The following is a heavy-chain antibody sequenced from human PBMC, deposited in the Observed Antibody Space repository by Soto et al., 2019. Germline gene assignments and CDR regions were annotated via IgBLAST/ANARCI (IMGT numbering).Heavy chain of an antibody. D-gene: IGHD2-21*02. CDR1: GGSISSYY. CDR3: ARDNGGNSFRRFDP. J-gene: IGHJ5*02. Sequence: PSETLSLTCTVSGGSISSYYWSWIRQPPGKGLEWIGYTYYSGSTNYNPSLKSRVTISVDTSKNQFSLKLSSVTAADTAVYYCARDNGGNSFRRFDPWGQGTLVTVSS. CDR2: TYYSGST. V-gene: IGHV4-59*12.